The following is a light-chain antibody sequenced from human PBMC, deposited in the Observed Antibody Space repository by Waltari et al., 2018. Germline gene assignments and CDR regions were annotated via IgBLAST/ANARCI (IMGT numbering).Light chain of an antibody. CDR1: NSNIGRNT. V-gene: IGLV1-44*01. J-gene: IGLJ2*01. CDR2: NNV. Sequence: QSVLTQPPSASGTPRQRVTISCSGSNSNIGRNTVNWYQQLPGTAPTLLVYNNVQRPSAVPDRFSGSKSGASASLAILGVRPEDEADYYCATWDDTLNGPVFGGGTKLTVL. CDR3: ATWDDTLNGPV.